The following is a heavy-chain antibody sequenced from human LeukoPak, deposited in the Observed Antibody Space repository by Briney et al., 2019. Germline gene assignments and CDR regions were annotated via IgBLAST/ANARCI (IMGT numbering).Heavy chain of an antibody. CDR1: GGSISSGDYH. Sequence: SETLSLTCTVSGGSISSGDYHWSWIRQPPGKGLEWIGYIANNGGTYYNPSLKSRVTISVATSKSQFSLRLTSVTAADTAVYYCTRTYSGTAIDSWGQGTLVTVSP. D-gene: IGHD1-26*01. J-gene: IGHJ4*02. V-gene: IGHV4-30-4*02. CDR2: IANNGGT. CDR3: TRTYSGTAIDS.